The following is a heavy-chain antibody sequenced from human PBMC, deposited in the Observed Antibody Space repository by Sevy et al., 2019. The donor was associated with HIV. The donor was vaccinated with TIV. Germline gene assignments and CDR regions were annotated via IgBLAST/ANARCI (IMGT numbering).Heavy chain of an antibody. CDR1: GFTFSSYA. J-gene: IGHJ6*02. D-gene: IGHD3-10*01. V-gene: IGHV3-23*01. Sequence: GGSLRLSCAASGFTFSSYAMSWVRQAPGKGLEWVSAISGSGGSTYYADSVKGRFTISRDNSKNTLYLQMNSLRAEDTAVNYCAKDPRLYGSGSPKPYYYYYGMDVWGQGTTVTVSS. CDR2: ISGSGGST. CDR3: AKDPRLYGSGSPKPYYYYYGMDV.